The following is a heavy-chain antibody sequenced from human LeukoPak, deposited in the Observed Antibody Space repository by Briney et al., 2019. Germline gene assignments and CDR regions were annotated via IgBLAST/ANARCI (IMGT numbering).Heavy chain of an antibody. D-gene: IGHD1-26*01. V-gene: IGHV3-7*01. CDR3: ARAGRWEGRPHAFDI. CDR2: IKQDGSEK. CDR1: GFTFSRYA. J-gene: IGHJ3*02. Sequence: GGSLRLSCAASGFTFSRYAMYWVHQAPGKGLEWVANIKQDGSEKCYVDSVKGRFTISRDNAKNSLYLQMNSLRAEDTAVYYCARAGRWEGRPHAFDIWGQGTMVTVSS.